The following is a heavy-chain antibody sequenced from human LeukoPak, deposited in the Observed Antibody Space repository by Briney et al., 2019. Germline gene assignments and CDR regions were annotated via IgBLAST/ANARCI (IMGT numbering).Heavy chain of an antibody. CDR2: MNPNRGNT. Sequence: ASVTVSSMASGYTFTMYDINWGRQATGQGLEWMGWMNPNRGNTGYAQKFQGRVTMTRNTSISTAYMELSSLRSEDTAVYYCARAVVPAAMGFDPWGQGTLVTVSS. J-gene: IGHJ5*02. D-gene: IGHD2-2*01. CDR3: ARAVVPAAMGFDP. V-gene: IGHV1-8*01. CDR1: GYTFTMYD.